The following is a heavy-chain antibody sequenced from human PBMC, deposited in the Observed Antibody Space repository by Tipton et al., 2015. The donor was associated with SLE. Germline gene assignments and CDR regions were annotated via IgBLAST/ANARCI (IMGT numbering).Heavy chain of an antibody. D-gene: IGHD3-10*01. J-gene: IGHJ4*02. CDR3: ARDSAGYQYYYGSGSYPYYFDY. V-gene: IGHV5-10-1*01. Sequence: QLVQSGAEVKKPGESLRISCKASGYSFTSYWISWVRQMPGKGLEWMGRIDPSDSYTNYSPSFQGHVTISADKSISTAYLQWSSRRSEDTAVYYCARDSAGYQYYYGSGSYPYYFDYWGQGTLVTVSS. CDR2: IDPSDSYT. CDR1: GYSFTSYW.